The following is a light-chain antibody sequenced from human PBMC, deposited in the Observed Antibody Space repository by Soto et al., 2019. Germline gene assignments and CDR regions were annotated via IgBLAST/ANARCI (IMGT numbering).Light chain of an antibody. Sequence: QSVLTQPPSVSAAPGQKVTISCSGSSYNIGHNYVSWYQQLPGTAPKLLIYDSNKRPSGIPDRFPGSKSGTSATLGIIGLQTGDEADYYCGTWDTTLSAGVFGGGTKLTVL. CDR2: DSN. V-gene: IGLV1-51*01. CDR3: GTWDTTLSAGV. J-gene: IGLJ2*01. CDR1: SYNIGHNY.